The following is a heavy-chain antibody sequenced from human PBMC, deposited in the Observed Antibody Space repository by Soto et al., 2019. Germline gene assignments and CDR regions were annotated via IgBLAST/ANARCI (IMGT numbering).Heavy chain of an antibody. D-gene: IGHD3-10*01. CDR3: ARDRSGLLLWFGETPYYYGMDV. J-gene: IGHJ6*02. Sequence: PSQTLSLTCAISGDSVSSNSAAWNWIRQSPSRGLEWLGRTYYRSKWYNDYAVSVKSRITINPDTSKNQFSLQLNSVTPEDTAVYYCARDRSGLLLWFGETPYYYGMDVWGQGTTVTVSS. CDR1: GDSVSSNSAA. CDR2: TYYRSKWYN. V-gene: IGHV6-1*01.